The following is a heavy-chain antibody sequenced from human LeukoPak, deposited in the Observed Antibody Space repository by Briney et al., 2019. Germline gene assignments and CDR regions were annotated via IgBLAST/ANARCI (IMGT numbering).Heavy chain of an antibody. D-gene: IGHD2-2*01. V-gene: IGHV1-8*01. CDR3: ARGWVPAAMRTGRTKYYFDY. CDR2: MNPNSGNT. J-gene: IGHJ4*02. CDR1: GYTFTSYD. Sequence: ASVKVSWKASGYTFTSYDINWVRQATGQGLEWMGWMNPNSGNTGYAQKFQGRVTMTRNTSISTAYMELSSLRSEDTAVYYCARGWVPAAMRTGRTKYYFDYWGQGTLVTVSS.